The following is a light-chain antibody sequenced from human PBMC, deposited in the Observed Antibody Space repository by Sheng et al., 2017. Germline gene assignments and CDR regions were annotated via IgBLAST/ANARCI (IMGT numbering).Light chain of an antibody. CDR2: EDS. Sequence: QSALTQPPSVSGSPGQSVTISCTGTSSDVGMYNRVSWYQQSPGTAPKLIIYEDSNRPSGVPDRFSGSKSGNTASLTISGLQAEDECDYYCNSYTSSSTPWMFGGGTKVTVL. V-gene: IGLV2-18*02. CDR3: NSYTSSSTPWM. J-gene: IGLJ3*02. CDR1: SSDVGMYNR.